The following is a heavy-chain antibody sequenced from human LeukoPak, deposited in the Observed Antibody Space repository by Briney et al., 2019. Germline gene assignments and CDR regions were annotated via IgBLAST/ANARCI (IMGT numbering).Heavy chain of an antibody. CDR2: IYTSGST. D-gene: IGHD2-2*01. J-gene: IGHJ4*02. Sequence: VKPSKTLSLTCTVSGGSISSYYWSWIRQPAGKGLEWIGRIYTSGSTNYNPSLKSRVTMSVDTSKNQFSLKLSSVTAADTAVYYCASDYCSSTSCYPYYFDYWGQGTLVTVSS. V-gene: IGHV4-4*07. CDR1: GGSISSYY. CDR3: ASDYCSSTSCYPYYFDY.